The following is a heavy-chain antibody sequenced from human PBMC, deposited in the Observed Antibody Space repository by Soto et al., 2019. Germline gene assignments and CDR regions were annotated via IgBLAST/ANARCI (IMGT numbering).Heavy chain of an antibody. CDR3: ARAVAVAADFDY. Sequence: QVQLVQSGAEEKKPGASVKVSCKASGYTFTGYAMHWVRQAPGQRREWMGWINAGNGNTKYSKKIQGRVTITRDTSASTAYMELSSMRSEDTAVYYCARAVAVAADFDYWGQGTLVTVSS. J-gene: IGHJ4*02. CDR2: INAGNGNT. D-gene: IGHD6-19*01. CDR1: GYTFTGYA. V-gene: IGHV1-3*05.